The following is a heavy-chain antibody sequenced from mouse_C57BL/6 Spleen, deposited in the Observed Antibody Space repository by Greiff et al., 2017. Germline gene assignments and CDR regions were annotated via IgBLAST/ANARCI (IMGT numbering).Heavy chain of an antibody. V-gene: IGHV5-9-1*02. J-gene: IGHJ4*01. CDR3: TRASIYYGYDERAMDY. Sequence: EVQVVESGEGLVKPGGSLKLSCAASGFTFSSYAMSWVRQTPEKRLEWVAYISSGGDYIYYADTVKGRFTISRDNARNTLYLQMSSLKSEDTAMYYCTRASIYYGYDERAMDYWGQGTSVTVSS. CDR1: GFTFSSYA. D-gene: IGHD2-2*01. CDR2: ISSGGDYI.